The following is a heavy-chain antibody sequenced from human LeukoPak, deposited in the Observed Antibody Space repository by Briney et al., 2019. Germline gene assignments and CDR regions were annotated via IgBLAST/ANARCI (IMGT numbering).Heavy chain of an antibody. Sequence: GASVKVSCKVSGYTLTELSMHWVRQAPGKGLEGMGGFDPEDGETIYAQKFQGRVTMTEDTSTDTAYMGLSSLRSEDTAVYYCATDLDVVVPAAIGGNQTTRIWGQGTLVTVSS. CDR2: FDPEDGET. D-gene: IGHD2-2*01. CDR1: GYTLTELS. CDR3: ATDLDVVVPAAIGGNQTTRI. J-gene: IGHJ4*02. V-gene: IGHV1-24*01.